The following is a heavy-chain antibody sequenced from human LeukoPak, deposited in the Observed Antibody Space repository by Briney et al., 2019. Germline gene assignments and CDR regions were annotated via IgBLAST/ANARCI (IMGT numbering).Heavy chain of an antibody. V-gene: IGHV4-59*01. CDR2: IYYSGST. D-gene: IGHD6-13*01. CDR1: GGSIRNYY. Sequence: SETLSLTCTVSGGSIRNYYWSWIRQPPGKGLEWIGYIYYSGSTNYNPSLKSRVTISVDTSKNQFSLKLSSVTAADTAVYYCARVYYSSSYDYWYFDLWGRGTLVTVSS. J-gene: IGHJ2*01. CDR3: ARVYYSSSYDYWYFDL.